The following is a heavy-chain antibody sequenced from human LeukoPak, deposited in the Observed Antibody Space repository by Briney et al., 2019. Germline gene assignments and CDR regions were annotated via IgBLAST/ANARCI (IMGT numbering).Heavy chain of an antibody. CDR1: GFTFSSYA. D-gene: IGHD3-10*01. V-gene: IGHV3-23*01. Sequence: GGSLRLSCGASGFTFSSYAMSWVRQAPGKGLEWVSVISGSGGSTNYADSVKGRFTISRDNSKNTLYLQMNSPRAEDTAAYYCAKGRYYVSKRDSFDYWGQGTLVTVSS. CDR3: AKGRYYVSKRDSFDY. J-gene: IGHJ4*02. CDR2: ISGSGGST.